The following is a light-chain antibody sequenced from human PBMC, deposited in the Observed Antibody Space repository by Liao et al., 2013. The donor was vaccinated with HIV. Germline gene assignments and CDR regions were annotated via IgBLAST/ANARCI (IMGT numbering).Light chain of an antibody. Sequence: SYVLTQSPSVSVAPGQTAKITCRGNNIGRRSVHWYQQTPGQAPVLVIYKDSERPSGIPERFSGSSSGTTVTLTISGVQAEDEADYYCQSADSSATYRMFGGGTKLTVL. CDR2: KDS. CDR3: QSADSSATYRM. V-gene: IGLV3-25*03. J-gene: IGLJ3*02. CDR1: NIGRRS.